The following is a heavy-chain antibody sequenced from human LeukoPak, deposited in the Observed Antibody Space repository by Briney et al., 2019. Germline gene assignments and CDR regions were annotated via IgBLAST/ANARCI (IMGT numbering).Heavy chain of an antibody. V-gene: IGHV4-34*01. Sequence: SETLSLTCAVYGGSFSGYYWSWIRQPPGKGLEWIGEINHSGSTNYNPSLKSRVTISVDTSKNQFSLKLSSVTAADTAVYYCARVAVGKGYPFDNWGQRTLVTVSS. CDR2: INHSGST. CDR3: ARVAVGKGYPFDN. J-gene: IGHJ4*02. CDR1: GGSFSGYY. D-gene: IGHD2-15*01.